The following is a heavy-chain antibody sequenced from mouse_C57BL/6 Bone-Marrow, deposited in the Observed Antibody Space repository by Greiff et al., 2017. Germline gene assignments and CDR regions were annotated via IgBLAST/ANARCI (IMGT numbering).Heavy chain of an antibody. V-gene: IGHV1-81*01. CDR2: IYPRSGNT. J-gene: IGHJ1*03. CDR1: GYTFTSYG. CDR3: AREGNYYGSLWYFDV. Sequence: QVQLQQSGAELARPGASVKLSCKASGYTFTSYGISWVKQRTGQGLEWIGEIYPRSGNTYYNEKFKGKATLTADKSSRTAYMELRSLTSEDSAVYFCAREGNYYGSLWYFDVWGTGTTVTVSS. D-gene: IGHD1-1*01.